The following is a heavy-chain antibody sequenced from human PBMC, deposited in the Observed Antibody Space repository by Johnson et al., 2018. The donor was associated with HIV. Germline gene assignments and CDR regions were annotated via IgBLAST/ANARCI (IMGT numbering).Heavy chain of an antibody. Sequence: QVQLVESGGGVVQPGGSLRLSCAASGFTFSRHGMHWVRQAPGKGLEWVAFIRYDGSNKYYADSVKGRFTISRDNSKNTLYLQMNSLRAEDTAVYYCARGGSSTSLDAFDIWGQGTMVTVSS. V-gene: IGHV3-30*02. CDR3: ARGGSSTSLDAFDI. CDR2: IRYDGSNK. CDR1: GFTFSRHG. J-gene: IGHJ3*02. D-gene: IGHD2-2*01.